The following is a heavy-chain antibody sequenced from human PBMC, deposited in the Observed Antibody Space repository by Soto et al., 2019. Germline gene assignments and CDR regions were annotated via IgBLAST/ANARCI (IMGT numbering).Heavy chain of an antibody. V-gene: IGHV3-21*01. J-gene: IGHJ4*02. CDR3: ASDPYILTGYL. CDR2: IGSSSSYI. Sequence: GGSLRLSCAASGFTFSSYSMNWVRQAPGKGLEWVSSIGSSSSYIYYADSVKGRFTISRDNAKNSLYLQMNSLRAEDTAVYYCASDPYILTGYLWGQGTLVTVSS. CDR1: GFTFSSYS. D-gene: IGHD3-9*01.